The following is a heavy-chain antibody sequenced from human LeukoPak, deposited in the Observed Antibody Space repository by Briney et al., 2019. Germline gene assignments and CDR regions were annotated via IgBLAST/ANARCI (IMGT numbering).Heavy chain of an antibody. Sequence: PSETLSLTCTVSGGSISSGDYYWSWIRQPPGKGLEWIGYIYYCGSTYYNPSLKSRVTISVDTSKNQFSLKLSSVTAADTAVYYCARDRTMKKGWFDPWGQGTLVTVSS. V-gene: IGHV4-30-4*01. D-gene: IGHD3-22*01. CDR3: ARDRTMKKGWFDP. CDR1: GGSISSGDYY. J-gene: IGHJ5*02. CDR2: IYYCGST.